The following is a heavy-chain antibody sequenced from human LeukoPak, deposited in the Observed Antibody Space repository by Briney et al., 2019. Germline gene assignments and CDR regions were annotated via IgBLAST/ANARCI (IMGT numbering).Heavy chain of an antibody. D-gene: IGHD5-12*01. V-gene: IGHV1-69*04. Sequence: SVKVSCKASGYTFTSYGISWVRQAPGQGLEWMGRIIPILGIANYAQKFQGRVTITADKSTSTAYMELSSLRSEDTAVYYCASVDIVATIGGYWGQGTLVTVSS. CDR1: GYTFTSYG. CDR2: IIPILGIA. J-gene: IGHJ4*02. CDR3: ASVDIVATIGGY.